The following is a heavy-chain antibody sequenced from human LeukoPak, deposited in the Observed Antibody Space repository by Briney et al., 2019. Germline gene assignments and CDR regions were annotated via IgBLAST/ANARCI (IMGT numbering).Heavy chain of an antibody. CDR1: GYTFTSYA. D-gene: IGHD6-19*01. Sequence: ASVKVSCKASGYTFTSYAMNWVRQAPGQGLEWMGWINTNTGNPTYAQGFTGRFVFSLDTSVSTAYLQISSLKAEDTAVYYCARDQFGIAVAGTAVSDYWGQGTLVTVSS. CDR3: ARDQFGIAVAGTAVSDY. V-gene: IGHV7-4-1*02. CDR2: INTNTGNP. J-gene: IGHJ4*02.